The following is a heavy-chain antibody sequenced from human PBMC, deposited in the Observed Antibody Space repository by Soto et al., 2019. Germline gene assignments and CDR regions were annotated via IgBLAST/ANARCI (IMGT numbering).Heavy chain of an antibody. CDR3: AREGGMEVAGHFDY. D-gene: IGHD6-19*01. J-gene: IGHJ4*02. Sequence: EVQLVESGGGLVQPGGSLRLSCAASGFTFSSYWMHWVRQAPGKGLVWVSRSNSDGSSTSYADSVKGRFTISRDNAKNTLYLQMNSLRAEDTAVYYCAREGGMEVAGHFDYWGQGTLVTVSS. CDR1: GFTFSSYW. V-gene: IGHV3-74*01. CDR2: SNSDGSST.